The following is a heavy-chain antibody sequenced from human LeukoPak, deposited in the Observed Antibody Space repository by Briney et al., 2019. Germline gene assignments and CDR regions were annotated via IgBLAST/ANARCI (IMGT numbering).Heavy chain of an antibody. V-gene: IGHV3-23*01. CDR2: ISDSGERT. CDR3: ASGGGRSGWQEGDY. J-gene: IGHJ4*02. Sequence: GGSLILSCVASGFTFRSYLMSWVRQAPGKGLEWVSGISDSGERTYYADSVKGRFTISRDNSKNTLYLQMNSLRVEDTAVYYCASGGGRSGWQEGDYWGQGTLVSVSS. D-gene: IGHD6-19*01. CDR1: GFTFRSYL.